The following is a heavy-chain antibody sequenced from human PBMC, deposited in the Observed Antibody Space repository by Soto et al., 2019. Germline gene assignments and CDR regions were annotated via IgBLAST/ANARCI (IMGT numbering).Heavy chain of an antibody. V-gene: IGHV2-5*02. CDR2: IYWDDDK. CDR1: GFSLISSAVGVG. D-gene: IGHD3-9*01. J-gene: IGHJ4*02. Sequence: SGPTLVNPTQTLTLTCTFSGFSLISSAVGVGVCWIRQPPGKALEWLALIYWDDDKRYSPSLKSRPTITKETSQNQVVLTMTNMDAVDTATYYFGHWSTGNYGTIFFDNWGLGTLVTVSS. CDR3: GHWSTGNYGTIFFDN.